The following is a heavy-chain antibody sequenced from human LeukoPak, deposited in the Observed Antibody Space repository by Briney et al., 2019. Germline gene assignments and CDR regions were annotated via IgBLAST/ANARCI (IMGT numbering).Heavy chain of an antibody. CDR1: GYSISSGFY. CDR3: ARGRRGGSGSYYSYYYYYYMDV. CDR2: IYNSGST. Sequence: SETLSLTCTVSGYSISSGFYWGWIRQPPGKGLEWIGSIYNSGSTHYNSSLKSRVTISVDTSKNQLSLKLSSVTAADTAVYYCARGRRGGSGSYYSYYYYYYMDVWGKGTTVTVSS. D-gene: IGHD3-10*01. V-gene: IGHV4-38-2*02. J-gene: IGHJ6*03.